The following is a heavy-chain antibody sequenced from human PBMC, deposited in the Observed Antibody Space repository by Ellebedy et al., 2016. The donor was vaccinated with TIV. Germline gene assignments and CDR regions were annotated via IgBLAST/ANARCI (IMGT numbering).Heavy chain of an antibody. J-gene: IGHJ6*03. CDR2: INHSGST. Sequence: SETLSLTXAVYGGSFSGYYWSWIRQPPGKGLEWIGEINHSGSTNYNPSLKSRVTISVDTSKNQFSLKLSSVTAADTAVYYCARSFSGYPYYYYMDVWGKGTTVTVSS. CDR3: ARSFSGYPYYYYMDV. CDR1: GGSFSGYY. V-gene: IGHV4-34*01. D-gene: IGHD5-12*01.